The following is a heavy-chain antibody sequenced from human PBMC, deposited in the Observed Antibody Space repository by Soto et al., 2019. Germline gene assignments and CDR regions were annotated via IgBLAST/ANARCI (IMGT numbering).Heavy chain of an antibody. CDR2: IDSYGSST. J-gene: IGHJ6*02. CDR1: GFTFSRHW. D-gene: IGHD2-2*01. V-gene: IGHV3-74*01. Sequence: GGSLRLSCAASGFTFSRHWMHWVRQAPGKGLVWVSRIDSYGSSTHYADSVKGRFTISRDNAKNTLYLQMNSLRAEDTAVYYCASPVEPAARGGPYFSVMAVWGQGTTVPVSS. CDR3: ASPVEPAARGGPYFSVMAV.